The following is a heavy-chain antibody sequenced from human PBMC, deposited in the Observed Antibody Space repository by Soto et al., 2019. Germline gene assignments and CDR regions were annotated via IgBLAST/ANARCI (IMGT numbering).Heavy chain of an antibody. CDR3: ARGPGSWYYYYMDV. J-gene: IGHJ6*03. V-gene: IGHV1-8*01. CDR2: MNPNSGNT. Sequence: QVQLVQSGAKVKKSGASVKVSCKASGYTFTSYDINWVRQATGQGLEWMGWMNPNSGNTGYAQKFQGRVTMTRNTSISTAYMELSSLRSEDTAVYYCARGPGSWYYYYMDVWGKGTTVTVSS. D-gene: IGHD6-13*01. CDR1: GYTFTSYD.